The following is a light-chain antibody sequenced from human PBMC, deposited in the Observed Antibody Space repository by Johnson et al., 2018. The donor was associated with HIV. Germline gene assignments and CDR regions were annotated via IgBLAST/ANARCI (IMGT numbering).Light chain of an antibody. CDR1: SSNIGINY. CDR3: ETWDSSLMCYYV. Sequence: QSVLTQPPSVSAAPGQKVTISCSGSSSNIGINYVSWFQQLPGTAPKLLIYDNDKRPSGIPDRFSGSKSGTSATLGITGLQTGDEADYYCETWDSSLMCYYVFGTGTKLTVL. CDR2: DND. J-gene: IGLJ1*01. V-gene: IGLV1-51*01.